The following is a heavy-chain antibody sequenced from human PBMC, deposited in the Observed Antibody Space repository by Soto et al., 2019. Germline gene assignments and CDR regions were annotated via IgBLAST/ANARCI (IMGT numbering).Heavy chain of an antibody. J-gene: IGHJ4*02. CDR2: IYYGGST. CDR1: VDSISTGY. D-gene: IGHD7-27*01. Sequence: ETLSLSCTVSVDSISTGYWSWIRQSPGKGLEWIGFIYYGGSTNYNPSLKSRVTISVDTPKNQFSLKLSSVTAADTAVYYCAKNWNWGSLVHWGQGTLVTVSS. CDR3: AKNWNWGSLVH. V-gene: IGHV4-59*08.